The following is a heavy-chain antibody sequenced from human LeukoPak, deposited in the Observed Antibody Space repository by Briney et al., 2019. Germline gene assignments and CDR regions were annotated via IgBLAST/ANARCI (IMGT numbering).Heavy chain of an antibody. Sequence: SETLSLTCTVSGGSISSYYWSWIRQPPGKGLEWIGYIYYSGSTNYNPSLKSRVTISVDTSENQFSLKLNSVTAADTALYYCARGSIAARNDAFDIWGQGTMVTVSS. CDR3: ARGSIAARNDAFDI. CDR1: GGSISSYY. V-gene: IGHV4-59*01. J-gene: IGHJ3*02. D-gene: IGHD6-6*01. CDR2: IYYSGST.